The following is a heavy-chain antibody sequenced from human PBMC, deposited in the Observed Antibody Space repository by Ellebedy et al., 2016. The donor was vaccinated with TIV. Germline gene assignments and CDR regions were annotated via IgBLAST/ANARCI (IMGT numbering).Heavy chain of an antibody. Sequence: GGSLRLSXAASGFSFSDYYMSWIRQAPGKGLEWVSYISSSGSTIYYADSVKGRFTISRDNAKNSLYLQMDSLRAEDTAVYYCARDRGGSYSPVDYWGQGTLVTVSS. D-gene: IGHD1-26*01. CDR3: ARDRGGSYSPVDY. CDR1: GFSFSDYY. V-gene: IGHV3-11*01. CDR2: ISSSGSTI. J-gene: IGHJ4*02.